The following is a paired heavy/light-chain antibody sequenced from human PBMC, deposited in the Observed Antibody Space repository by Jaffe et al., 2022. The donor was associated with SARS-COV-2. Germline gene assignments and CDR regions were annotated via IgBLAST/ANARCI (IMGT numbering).Heavy chain of an antibody. CDR3: ARGIEVPWLDP. CDR1: GYHFINYH. CDR2: INPSGGST. V-gene: IGHV1-46*01. J-gene: IGHJ5*02. D-gene: IGHD2-21*01. Sequence: QVQLLQSGAEVKKPGASVKVSCKASGYHFINYHMHWVRQAPGQGLEWMGIINPSGGSTSYAQKFQGRVTMTRDTSTSTVYMELSSLRSDDTAVYYCARGIEVPWLDPWGQGTLVTVSS.
Light chain of an antibody. V-gene: IGLV2-11*01. CDR1: SSDVGGYNY. CDR2: DVY. J-gene: IGLJ1*01. CDR3: CSYAGSFYV. Sequence: QSALTQPRSVSGSPGQSVTISCTGTSSDVGGYNYVSWYQQHPGKAPKLMIFDVYRRPSGVPDRFSGSKSGNTASLSISGLQAEDEADYYCCSYAGSFYVFGTGTKVSVL.